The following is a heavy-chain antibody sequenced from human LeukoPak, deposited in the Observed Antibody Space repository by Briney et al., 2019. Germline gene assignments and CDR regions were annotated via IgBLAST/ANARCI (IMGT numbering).Heavy chain of an antibody. J-gene: IGHJ4*02. CDR1: GFTFSSYG. CDR2: IRYEGSNK. Sequence: GGSLRLSCAASGFTFSSYGMHWVRQAPGKGLEWVAFIRYEGSNKYYADSVKGRFTISRDNSKNTLYLQMNSLRAEDTAVYYCAKDLYRGAPYYFDYWGQGTLVTVSS. V-gene: IGHV3-30*02. CDR3: AKDLYRGAPYYFDY. D-gene: IGHD3-10*01.